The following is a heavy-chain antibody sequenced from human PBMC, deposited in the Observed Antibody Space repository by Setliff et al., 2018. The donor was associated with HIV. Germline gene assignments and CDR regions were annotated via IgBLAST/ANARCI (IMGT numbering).Heavy chain of an antibody. CDR1: GDSITSGSSY. J-gene: IGHJ6*04. D-gene: IGHD3-3*01. Sequence: SETLSLTCSVSGDSITSGSSYWVWLRQPPGKGLEYIGNIFYSGSTYYSPSLKSRVTISVDTSKNQFSLKLTSVTAAETAVYYCARQPSGLLYLFYYMDVWGKGTTVTVSS. CDR3: ARQPSGLLYLFYYMDV. V-gene: IGHV4-39*07. CDR2: IFYSGST.